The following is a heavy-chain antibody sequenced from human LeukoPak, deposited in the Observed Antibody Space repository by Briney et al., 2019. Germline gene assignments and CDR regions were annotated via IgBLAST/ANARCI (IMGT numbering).Heavy chain of an antibody. D-gene: IGHD6-19*01. Sequence: SETLSLTCAVYGGSFSGYYWSWIRQPPGKGLEWIGEINHSGSTNYNPSLKSRVTISVDTSKNQFSLKLSSVTAADTAVYYCARATPVAGAFDFDCWGQGTLVTVSS. CDR1: GGSFSGYY. CDR3: ARATPVAGAFDFDC. CDR2: INHSGST. V-gene: IGHV4-34*01. J-gene: IGHJ4*02.